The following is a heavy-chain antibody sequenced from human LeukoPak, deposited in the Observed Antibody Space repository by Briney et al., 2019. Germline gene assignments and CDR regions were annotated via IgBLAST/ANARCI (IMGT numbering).Heavy chain of an antibody. CDR2: IYYSGST. D-gene: IGHD7-27*01. V-gene: IGHV4-39*01. CDR3: ASNWGGDEYYFDY. Sequence: GSLRLSCAASGFTFSSYSMNWVRQPPGKGLEWIASIYYSGSTYYNPSLKSRVTISVDTSKNQFSLRLSSVTAADTAVYYCASNWGGDEYYFDYWGQGSLVTVSS. CDR1: GFTFSSYSMN. J-gene: IGHJ4*02.